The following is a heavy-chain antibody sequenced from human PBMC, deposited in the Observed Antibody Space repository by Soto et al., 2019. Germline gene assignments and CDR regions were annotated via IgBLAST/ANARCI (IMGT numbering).Heavy chain of an antibody. Sequence: QVQLVQSGAEVKKPGASVKVSCKASGYTFTSYGISWVRQAPGQGLEWMGWISAYNGNTNYAQKLQGRVTMTTDTXTXTXXMELRSLRSDDTAVYYCARDRRYYYGSGSEYGMDVWGQGTTVTVSS. CDR3: ARDRRYYYGSGSEYGMDV. CDR2: ISAYNGNT. D-gene: IGHD3-10*01. CDR1: GYTFTSYG. V-gene: IGHV1-18*01. J-gene: IGHJ6*02.